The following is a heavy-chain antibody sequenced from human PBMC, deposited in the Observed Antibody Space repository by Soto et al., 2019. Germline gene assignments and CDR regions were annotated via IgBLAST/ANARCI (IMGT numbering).Heavy chain of an antibody. Sequence: SETLSLTCTVSGGSISRYYWSWIRQPPGKGLEWIGYIYYSGSTNYNPSLKSRVTISVDTSKNQFSLKLSSVTAADTAVYYCARDPVVRGMDWFDPWGQGTLVTVS. D-gene: IGHD3-10*01. CDR3: ARDPVVRGMDWFDP. J-gene: IGHJ5*02. CDR2: IYYSGST. V-gene: IGHV4-59*01. CDR1: GGSISRYY.